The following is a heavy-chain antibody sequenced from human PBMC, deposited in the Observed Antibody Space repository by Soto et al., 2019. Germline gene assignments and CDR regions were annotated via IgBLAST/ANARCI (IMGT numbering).Heavy chain of an antibody. V-gene: IGHV4-38-2*01. J-gene: IGHJ3*01. CDR3: ARARWYDAFDV. Sequence: SETLSLTCAVSGFFISSGNYWGWIRKPPGKGLEWIGSIFHGGNTYYNPSLKSRVTLSVDMSKNQFSLKLNSVTAADTAVYYCARARWYDAFDVWGQGTVVTVSS. CDR2: IFHGGNT. D-gene: IGHD2-15*01. CDR1: GFFISSGNY.